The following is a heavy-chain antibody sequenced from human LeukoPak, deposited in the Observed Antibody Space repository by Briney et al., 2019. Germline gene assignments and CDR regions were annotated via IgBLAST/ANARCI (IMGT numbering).Heavy chain of an antibody. V-gene: IGHV3-7*01. CDR2: IKQDGSGK. CDR3: ARRSSGYLYYYYYYMDV. Sequence: PGGSLRLSCAASGFTFSSYWMSWVRQAPGKGLEWVANIKQDGSGKYYVDSVKGRFTISRDNAKNSLYLQMNSLRAEDTAVYYCARRSSGYLYYYYYYMDVWGKGTTVTVSS. D-gene: IGHD3-22*01. CDR1: GFTFSSYW. J-gene: IGHJ6*03.